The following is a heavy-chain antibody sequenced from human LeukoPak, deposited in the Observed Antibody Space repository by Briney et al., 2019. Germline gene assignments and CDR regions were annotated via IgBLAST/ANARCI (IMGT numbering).Heavy chain of an antibody. V-gene: IGHV4-4*07. Sequence: PSETLSLTCTVSGASISSYYWSWIRQPAGKGLEWIGRIYTSGSTKYNPSLKSRVTISVDTSKNQFSLKLISVTAADTAVYYCARTPSYYYDSSGYHQGYYFDYWGQGTLVTVSS. D-gene: IGHD3-22*01. J-gene: IGHJ4*02. CDR1: GASISSYY. CDR3: ARTPSYYYDSSGYHQGYYFDY. CDR2: IYTSGST.